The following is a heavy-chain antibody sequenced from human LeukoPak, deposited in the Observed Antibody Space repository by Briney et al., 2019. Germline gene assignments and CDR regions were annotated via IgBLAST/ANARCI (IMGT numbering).Heavy chain of an antibody. V-gene: IGHV3-30*02. CDR2: IRYDGNNK. D-gene: IGHD6-19*01. J-gene: IGHJ4*02. CDR3: ASQQWLAGFDY. Sequence: PGGSLRLSCAASGFSFSSYGMDWVRQAPGKGLEWVAFIRYDGNNKDYADSIKGRFTISRDNSKNTLYLQMKSLRVENTAVYYCASQQWLAGFDYWGQGTLVTVSS. CDR1: GFSFSSYG.